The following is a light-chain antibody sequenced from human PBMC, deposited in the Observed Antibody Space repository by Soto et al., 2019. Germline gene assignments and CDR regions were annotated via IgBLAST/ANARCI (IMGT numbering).Light chain of an antibody. CDR1: SSNIGSNS. J-gene: IGLJ2*01. Sequence: LTQPHSAPATPGQTCTISCSGSSSNIGSNSVNLFQHLPRAVPKRLIFSNHHLPSGVPDRFSGSKSGTSASLAISGLQTEDEADYYCSALDDSVVVVFGGGTKVTVL. CDR2: SNH. CDR3: SALDDSVVVV. V-gene: IGLV1-44*01.